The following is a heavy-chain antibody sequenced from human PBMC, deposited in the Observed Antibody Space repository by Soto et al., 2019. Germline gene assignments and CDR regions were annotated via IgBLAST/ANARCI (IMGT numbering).Heavy chain of an antibody. CDR1: GFTFSSYG. CDR3: AKDNWDGWIGWPYYHYCMDV. CDR2: ISYDGSNK. D-gene: IGHD7-27*01. J-gene: IGHJ6*02. Sequence: GGSLRLSCAASGFTFSSYGMHWVRQAPGKGLEWVAVISYDGSNKYYADSVKGRFTISRDNSKNTLYLQMNSLRAEDTAVYYFAKDNWDGWIGWPYYHYCMDVWGQATKVTVSS. V-gene: IGHV3-30*18.